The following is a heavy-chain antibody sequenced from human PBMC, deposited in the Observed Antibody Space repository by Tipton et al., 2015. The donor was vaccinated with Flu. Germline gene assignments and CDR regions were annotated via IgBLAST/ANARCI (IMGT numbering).Heavy chain of an antibody. V-gene: IGHV3-7*03. CDR3: ARAIAAAGSF. D-gene: IGHD6-13*01. J-gene: IGHJ4*02. CDR1: GFTFSDYW. Sequence: SLRLSCAGSGFTFSDYWMTWVRQAPGKGLEWVANINQDGSEKYSVDSVKGRFTISRDNAKNSLYLQMNSLRAEDTAVYYCARAIAAAGSFWGQGTLVTVSS. CDR2: INQDGSEK.